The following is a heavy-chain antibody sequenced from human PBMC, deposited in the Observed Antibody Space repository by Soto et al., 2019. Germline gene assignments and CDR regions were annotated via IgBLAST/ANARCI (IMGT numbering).Heavy chain of an antibody. V-gene: IGHV4-34*01. Sequence: SETLSLTCAVYGGSFSGYYWSWIRQPPGKGLEWIGEINHSGSTNYNPSLKSRVTISVDTSKNQFSLKLSSVTAADTAVYYCARLKRGMLDAFDIWGQGTMVTVSS. D-gene: IGHD1-1*01. CDR3: ARLKRGMLDAFDI. J-gene: IGHJ3*02. CDR1: GGSFSGYY. CDR2: INHSGST.